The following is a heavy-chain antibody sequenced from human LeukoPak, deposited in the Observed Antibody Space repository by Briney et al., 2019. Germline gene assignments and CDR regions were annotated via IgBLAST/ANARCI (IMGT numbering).Heavy chain of an antibody. CDR2: ISYDRISK. V-gene: IGHV3-30*18. Sequence: GGSLRLSCAASGFTFSSYGIHWVRQSPGKGPKGLAVISYDRISKYYADAFNGRFTISRDNFKDTLYLQMNSLRAEDTAVYYCAKDKVERYYFDYWGQGTLVTVSS. D-gene: IGHD1-1*01. CDR1: GFTFSSYG. CDR3: AKDKVERYYFDY. J-gene: IGHJ4*02.